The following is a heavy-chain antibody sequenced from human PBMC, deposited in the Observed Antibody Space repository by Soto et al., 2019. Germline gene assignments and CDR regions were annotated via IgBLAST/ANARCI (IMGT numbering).Heavy chain of an antibody. V-gene: IGHV3-13*01. CDR3: ARGADFWSGSRYYNYFGLDV. Sequence: GGSLRLSCAASGFNLSAHDMHWVRQVKGKGLEWVSALGVAGNTFESASVKGRFTISRENAKNSMYLQMKSLGAGDTAVYFCARGADFWSGSRYYNYFGLDVWGQGTTVTVSS. CDR1: GFNLSAHD. D-gene: IGHD3-3*01. CDR2: LGVAGNT. J-gene: IGHJ6*02.